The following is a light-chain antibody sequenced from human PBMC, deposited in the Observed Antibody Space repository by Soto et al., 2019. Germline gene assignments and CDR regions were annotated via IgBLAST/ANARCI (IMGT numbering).Light chain of an antibody. CDR1: SSDVGAYNY. CDR2: EVS. V-gene: IGLV2-14*01. J-gene: IGLJ3*02. Sequence: QSGLTQPASVSGSPGQSITISCTGTSSDVGAYNYVSWYQHHPGKAPKLIIFEVSNRASGVSNRFSGSKSGNTASLTISGLQPEDEADYDCSSYTSSSTWVFGGGTKLTVL. CDR3: SSYTSSSTWV.